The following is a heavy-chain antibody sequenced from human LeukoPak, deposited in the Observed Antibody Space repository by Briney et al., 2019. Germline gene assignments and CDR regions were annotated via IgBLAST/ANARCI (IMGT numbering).Heavy chain of an antibody. CDR3: AREDVVVPAATRSRYWYFDL. J-gene: IGHJ2*01. Sequence: SGGSLRLSCAASGFTFSGFSMSWIRQAPGKGLEWVSYISSSGSTIYYADSVKGRFTISRDNAKNSLYLQMNSLRAEDTAVYYCAREDVVVPAATRSRYWYFDLWGRGTLVTVSS. D-gene: IGHD2-2*01. CDR1: GFTFSGFS. V-gene: IGHV3-11*01. CDR2: ISSSGSTI.